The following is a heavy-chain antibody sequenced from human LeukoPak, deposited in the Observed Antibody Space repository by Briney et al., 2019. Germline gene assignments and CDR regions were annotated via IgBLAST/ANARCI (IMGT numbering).Heavy chain of an antibody. CDR1: GFSFSSYA. J-gene: IGHJ5*02. D-gene: IGHD4-23*01. CDR3: ARDVTYYGGDWFDP. CDR2: IGSSGGST. V-gene: IGHV3-23*01. Sequence: GGSLRLSCAASGFSFSSYAMSWVRQAPGKGLEWVSTIGSSGGSTYYADSVKGRFTISRDNSKDTLYVQINSLRAEDTAVYYCARDVTYYGGDWFDPWGQGTLVTVSS.